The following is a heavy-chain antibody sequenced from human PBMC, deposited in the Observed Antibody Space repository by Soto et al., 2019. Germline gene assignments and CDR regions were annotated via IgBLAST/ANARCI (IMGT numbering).Heavy chain of an antibody. CDR3: ASIPRRGYSYGIDY. Sequence: QVQLQESGPGLVKPSQTLSLTCNVSGASISSGTSYWTWNRQHPGEGLEWIGHIYFTGATYSNPSLRSRLTMSVDTSKNQFSLKLTSVTAADTATYYCASIPRRGYSYGIDYWGQGTLVTVSS. CDR2: IYFTGAT. D-gene: IGHD2-21*02. V-gene: IGHV4-31*03. CDR1: GASISSGTSY. J-gene: IGHJ4*02.